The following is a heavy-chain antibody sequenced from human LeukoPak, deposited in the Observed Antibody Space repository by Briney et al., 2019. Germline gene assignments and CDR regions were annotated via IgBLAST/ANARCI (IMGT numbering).Heavy chain of an antibody. CDR2: IYTSGST. CDR1: GGSISSYY. Sequence: SETLSLTCTGSGGSISSYYWSWIRQPAGKGLEWIGRIYTSGSTNYNPSLKSRVTMSVDTSKNQFSLKLSSVTAADTAVYYCARAHPYYDSSGYPLTKYYFDYWGQGTLVTVSS. J-gene: IGHJ4*02. D-gene: IGHD3-22*01. CDR3: ARAHPYYDSSGYPLTKYYFDY. V-gene: IGHV4-4*07.